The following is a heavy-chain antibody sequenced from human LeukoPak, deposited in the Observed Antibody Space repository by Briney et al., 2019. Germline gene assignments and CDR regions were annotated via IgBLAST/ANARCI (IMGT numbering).Heavy chain of an antibody. D-gene: IGHD3-10*01. V-gene: IGHV3-21*01. J-gene: IGHJ4*02. Sequence: GGSLRLSCAASGFTFSSYSMNWVRQAPGKGLEWVSSISSSSSYIYYADSVKGRFTISRDNAKNSLYLQMNSLRAADTAVYYCARALDYYGSGSYLDYWGQGTLVTVS. CDR1: GFTFSSYS. CDR2: ISSSSSYI. CDR3: ARALDYYGSGSYLDY.